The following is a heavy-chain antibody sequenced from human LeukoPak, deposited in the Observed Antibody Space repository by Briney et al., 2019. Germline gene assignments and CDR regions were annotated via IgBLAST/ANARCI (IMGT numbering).Heavy chain of an antibody. CDR2: IYYSGYT. D-gene: IGHD3-22*01. CDR3: ARVKRDYYDSSGYYSSHLFDY. J-gene: IGHJ4*02. V-gene: IGHV4-59*12. Sequence: SETLSLTCTVSGGSISSYYWSWIRQPPGKGLEWIGCIYYSGYTNYKSSLKSRVTISVDTSKNQLSLKLSSVTAADTAVYYCARVKRDYYDSSGYYSSHLFDYWGQGTLVTVSS. CDR1: GGSISSYY.